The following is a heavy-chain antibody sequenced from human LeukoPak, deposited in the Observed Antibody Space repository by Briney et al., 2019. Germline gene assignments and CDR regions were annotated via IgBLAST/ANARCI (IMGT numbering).Heavy chain of an antibody. CDR1: GFTFSSYG. CDR3: ASLGYCSSTSCYVTDY. CDR2: IRYDGSDK. D-gene: IGHD2-2*01. J-gene: IGHJ4*02. V-gene: IGHV3-30*02. Sequence: PGGSLRLSCAASGFTFSSYGMHWVRQAPGKGLEWVAFIRYDGSDKYYADSVKGRFTISRDNSKNTLYLQMNSLRAEDTAVYYCASLGYCSSTSCYVTDYWGQGTPVTVSS.